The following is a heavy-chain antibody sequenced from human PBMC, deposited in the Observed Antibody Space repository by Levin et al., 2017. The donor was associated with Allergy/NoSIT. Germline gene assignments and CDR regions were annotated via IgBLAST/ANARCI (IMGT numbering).Heavy chain of an antibody. V-gene: IGHV4-34*01. D-gene: IGHD4-17*01. CDR1: GGSFSGYY. CDR3: ARGGLSGSMTTVTTTEGPYYFDY. CDR2: INHSGST. Sequence: SETLSLTCAVYGGSFSGYYWSWIRQPPGKGLEWIGEINHSGSTNYNPSLKSRVTISVDTSKNQFSLKLSSVTAADTAVYYCARGGLSGSMTTVTTTEGPYYFDYWGQGTLVTVSS. J-gene: IGHJ4*02.